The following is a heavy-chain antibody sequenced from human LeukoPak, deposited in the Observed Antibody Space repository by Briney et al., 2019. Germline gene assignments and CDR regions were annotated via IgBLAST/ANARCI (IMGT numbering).Heavy chain of an antibody. CDR2: INPNSGGT. V-gene: IGHV1-2*02. J-gene: IGHJ4*02. Sequence: ASVKVSCKASAYTFTGYYMGWVRQAPAQGLEWMGWINPNSGGTNYAQKFQGRVTMTRDTSISTAYMELSRLRSDDTAVYYCARDHSSGTALYYFDYWGQGTLVTVSS. CDR1: AYTFTGYY. CDR3: ARDHSSGTALYYFDY. D-gene: IGHD6-19*01.